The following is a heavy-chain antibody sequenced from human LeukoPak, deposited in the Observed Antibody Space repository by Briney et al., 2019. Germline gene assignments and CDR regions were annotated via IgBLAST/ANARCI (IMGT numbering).Heavy chain of an antibody. D-gene: IGHD3-3*01. J-gene: IGHJ6*02. CDR3: AREKLEDDFWSGESFYYGTDV. CDR2: FNPNSGDT. Sequence: ASVKVSCKASGYRFIGYHLHWVRQAPGQGPEWMGWFNPNSGDTKYAERFQGRVTMTGDTSISTAYMELSRLRSDDTAIYYCAREKLEDDFWSGESFYYGTDVWGQGTTVTVSS. V-gene: IGHV1-2*02. CDR1: GYRFIGYH.